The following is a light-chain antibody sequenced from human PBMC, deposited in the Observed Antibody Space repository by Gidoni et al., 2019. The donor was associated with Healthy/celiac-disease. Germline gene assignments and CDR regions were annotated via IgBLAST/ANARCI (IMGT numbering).Light chain of an antibody. J-gene: IGKJ4*01. CDR1: QSVSSSY. Sequence: IVLTQSPGTLSLSPGERATLSCRASQSVSSSYLAWYQQKPGQAPRRLIYGASSRATGIPDRVSGSGSGTDFTLTISRLEPEDFAVYYCQQYGSSPLTFGGGTKVEIK. CDR2: GAS. V-gene: IGKV3-20*01. CDR3: QQYGSSPLT.